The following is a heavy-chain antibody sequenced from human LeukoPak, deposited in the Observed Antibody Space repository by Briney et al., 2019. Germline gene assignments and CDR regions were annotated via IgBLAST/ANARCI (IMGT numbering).Heavy chain of an antibody. D-gene: IGHD3-10*01. CDR1: GITLSNYA. V-gene: IGHV3-23*01. Sequence: GGSLRLSCAVSGITLSNYAMSWVRQAPGKGLEWVAGISDSGGRTNYADSVKGRFTISRDNSENTLFLQMNSLRAEDTAVYYCAKDRAPYGSGSYDDYWGQGTLVTVSS. J-gene: IGHJ4*02. CDR3: AKDRAPYGSGSYDDY. CDR2: ISDSGGRT.